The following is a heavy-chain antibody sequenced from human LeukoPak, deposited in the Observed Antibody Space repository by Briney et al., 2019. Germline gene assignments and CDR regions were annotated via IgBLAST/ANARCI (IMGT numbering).Heavy chain of an antibody. Sequence: PSETLSLTCTVSGGSISTYYWNWIRQPPGKGLEWIGYIYYSGATNYNPSLKSRVTISVDTSKNQFSLKLSSVTAADTAVYYCARGLAAWSYWGQGTLVTVSS. CDR2: IYYSGAT. D-gene: IGHD1-1*01. CDR1: GGSISTYY. CDR3: ARGLAAWSY. V-gene: IGHV4-59*12. J-gene: IGHJ4*02.